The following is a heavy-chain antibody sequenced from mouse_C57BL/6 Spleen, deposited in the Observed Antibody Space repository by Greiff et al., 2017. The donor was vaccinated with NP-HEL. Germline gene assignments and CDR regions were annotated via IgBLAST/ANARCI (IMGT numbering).Heavy chain of an antibody. Sequence: EVQGVESGGGLVKPGGSLKLSCAASGFTFSSYAMSWVRQTPEKRLEWVATISDGGSYTYYPDNVKGRFTISRDNAKNNLYLQMSHLKSEDAAMYYCARGDGYYGGPFAYWGQGTLVTVSA. J-gene: IGHJ3*01. CDR1: GFTFSSYA. D-gene: IGHD2-3*01. V-gene: IGHV5-4*01. CDR3: ARGDGYYGGPFAY. CDR2: ISDGGSYT.